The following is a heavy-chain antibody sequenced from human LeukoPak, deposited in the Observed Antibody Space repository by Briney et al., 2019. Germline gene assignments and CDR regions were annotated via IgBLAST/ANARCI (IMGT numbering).Heavy chain of an antibody. V-gene: IGHV3-13*01. J-gene: IGHJ4*02. CDR3: ARGKYSSSWYDSVDY. CDR2: IGTDGDT. Sequence: GGSLRLSCAASGFTFSSYDMHWVRQATGTGVEWVSAIGTDGDTYYPGSVKGRFTISRENAKNSLYLQMNSLRAEDTAVYYCARGKYSSSWYDSVDYWGQGTLVTVSS. CDR1: GFTFSSYD. D-gene: IGHD6-13*01.